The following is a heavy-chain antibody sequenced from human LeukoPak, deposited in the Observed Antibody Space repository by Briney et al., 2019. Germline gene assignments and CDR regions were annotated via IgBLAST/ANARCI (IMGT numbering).Heavy chain of an antibody. CDR2: ISGSGRST. CDR1: RFTFSSYV. D-gene: IGHD3-10*01. J-gene: IGHJ6*02. Sequence: GGSLRLSCAASRFTFSSYVMNWVRQAPGKGLECVSAISGSGRSTYYAASVKGRFTISRDNSKNTLYLQMNSLRAEDTAVYYCARVSGTIRVWPQPFGDGMDVWGQGTTVTVSS. CDR3: ARVSGTIRVWPQPFGDGMDV. V-gene: IGHV3-23*01.